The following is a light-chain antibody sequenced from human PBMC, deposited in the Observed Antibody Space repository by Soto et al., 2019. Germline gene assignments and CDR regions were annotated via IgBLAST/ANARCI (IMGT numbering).Light chain of an antibody. J-gene: IGLJ2*01. CDR2: GVA. Sequence: QSALTQPASVSGSPGQSITISCTGTNSDIGIYNLVSWYQQHPGKVPKVIIYGVAKRPSGVSDRFSGSKSGNTASLTISGLQAEDEADYYCCSYAGTTTFVVFGGGTKLTVL. CDR1: NSDIGIYNL. V-gene: IGLV2-23*02. CDR3: CSYAGTTTFVV.